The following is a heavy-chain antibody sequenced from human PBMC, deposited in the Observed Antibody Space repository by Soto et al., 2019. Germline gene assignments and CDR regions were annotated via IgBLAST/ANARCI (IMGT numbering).Heavy chain of an antibody. CDR3: ARDSQPGYCSSTSCSYGMDV. Sequence: QVQLVESGGGVVQPGRSLRLSCAASGFTFSSYAMHWVRQAPGKGLEWVAVISYDGSNKYYADSVKGRFTISRDNSKNTLYLQMNSLRAEDTAVYYCARDSQPGYCSSTSCSYGMDVWGQGTTVTVSS. D-gene: IGHD2-2*01. CDR1: GFTFSSYA. CDR2: ISYDGSNK. V-gene: IGHV3-30-3*01. J-gene: IGHJ6*02.